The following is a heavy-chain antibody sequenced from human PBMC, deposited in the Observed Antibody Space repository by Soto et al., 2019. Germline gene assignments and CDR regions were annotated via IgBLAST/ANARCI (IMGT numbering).Heavy chain of an antibody. V-gene: IGHV3-23*01. CDR3: GQGAGSHSEGH. CDR1: GFTFGSYD. D-gene: IGHD3-10*01. CDR2: ISGSGGTT. Sequence: EVQLLESGGGLVQPGGSLRLSCAASGFTFGSYDMNWVRQTPGKGLEWVSGISGSGGTTYYADSVKGRFTISRDNSKNTSWLQLMRLRADEPDVYYCGQGAGSHSEGHWGQGPMVTVSS. J-gene: IGHJ1*01.